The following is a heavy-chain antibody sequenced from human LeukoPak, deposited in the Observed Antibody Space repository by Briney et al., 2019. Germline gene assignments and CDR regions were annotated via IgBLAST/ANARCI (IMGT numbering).Heavy chain of an antibody. Sequence: GGSLRLSCAASGFTFGNYAMHWVRQAPGKGLEWVAGISWNSGSIGYADSVKGRFTNSRDNAKNSLYLQMNSLRAEDTALYYCAKDTLPDTAMVDYWGQGTLVTVSS. CDR3: AKDTLPDTAMVDY. J-gene: IGHJ4*02. D-gene: IGHD5-18*01. CDR2: ISWNSGSI. V-gene: IGHV3-9*01. CDR1: GFTFGNYA.